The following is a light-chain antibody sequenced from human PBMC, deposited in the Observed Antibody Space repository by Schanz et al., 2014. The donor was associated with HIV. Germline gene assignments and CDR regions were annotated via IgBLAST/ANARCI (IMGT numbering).Light chain of an antibody. CDR2: GAS. Sequence: EIVLTQSPATLSVSPGERATLSCRAGQSVSSSYLAWYQQKPGQAPRLLIYGASSRATGIPDRFSGSGSGTDFTLTISRLEPEDFAVYYCQHRSSWPYTFGQGTKVEVK. V-gene: IGKV3D-20*02. J-gene: IGKJ1*01. CDR1: QSVSSSY. CDR3: QHRSSWPYT.